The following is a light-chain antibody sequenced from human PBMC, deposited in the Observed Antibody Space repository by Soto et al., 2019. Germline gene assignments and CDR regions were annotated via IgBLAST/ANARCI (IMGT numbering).Light chain of an antibody. V-gene: IGKV3-15*01. CDR1: QSVSSN. CDR2: GAS. CDR3: QQYNNWPIT. J-gene: IGKJ5*01. Sequence: EIVMTQSPATLSVSPGERATLSCRASQSVSSNLAWYQQKPGQAPMLLIYGASTRATGIPGRFSGSGSGTEFTLTISSLLSEDFAVYYCQQYNNWPITFGQGTRLEIK.